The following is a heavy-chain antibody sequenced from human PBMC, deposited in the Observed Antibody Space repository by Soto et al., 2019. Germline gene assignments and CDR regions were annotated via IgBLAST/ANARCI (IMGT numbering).Heavy chain of an antibody. V-gene: IGHV1-69*01. CDR2: IIPIFGTA. J-gene: IGHJ6*02. CDR3: ARGLGYCSSTSCYTFYYGMAV. Sequence: QVQLVQSGAEVKKPGSSVKVSCKASGGTFSSYAISWVRQAPGQGLEWMGGIIPIFGTANYAQKFQGRVTITADESTSTAYMELSSMRSEDTAVYYCARGLGYCSSTSCYTFYYGMAVWGQGTTVTVSS. CDR1: GGTFSSYA. D-gene: IGHD2-2*02.